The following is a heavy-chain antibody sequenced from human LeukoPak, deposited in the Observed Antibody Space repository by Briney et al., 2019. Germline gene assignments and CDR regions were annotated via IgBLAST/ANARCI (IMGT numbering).Heavy chain of an antibody. CDR2: IDWDNDK. CDR3: ARGRFTTNYNFDY. D-gene: IGHD1-7*01. CDR1: GFSLSTSGMC. V-gene: IGHV2-70*11. Sequence: SGPALVKPTQPLTLTCTFSGFSLSTSGMCVSWIRQPPGKALEWLARIDWDNDKYYSTSLKTRLTISKDTSKNQVVLTMTNVDPVDTATYYCARGRFTTNYNFDYWGQGALVTVSS. J-gene: IGHJ4*02.